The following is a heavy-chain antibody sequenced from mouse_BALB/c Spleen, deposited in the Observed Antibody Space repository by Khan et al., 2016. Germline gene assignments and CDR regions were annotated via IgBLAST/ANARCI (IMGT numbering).Heavy chain of an antibody. D-gene: IGHD1-1*01. CDR3: ARRGPIYYYGSSYGY. CDR2: IDPANGNT. Sequence: VQLQQSGAELVKPGASVKLSCTSPGFNIKDTYMHWVKQRPEQGLEWIGRIDPANGNTKYDPKFQGKATITADTSSNTAYLQLSSLTSEDTAVXYCARRGPIYYYGSSYGYWGQGTTLTVSS. J-gene: IGHJ2*01. V-gene: IGHV14-3*02. CDR1: GFNIKDTY.